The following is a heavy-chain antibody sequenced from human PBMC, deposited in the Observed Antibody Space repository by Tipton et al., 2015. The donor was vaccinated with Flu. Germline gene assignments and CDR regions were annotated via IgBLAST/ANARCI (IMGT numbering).Heavy chain of an antibody. CDR2: IKQDGSER. CDR3: VRKGFGDY. Sequence: SLRLSCVASGFDFSDYWMTWVRQAPGKGLEWVANIKQDGSERYYVDSVKGRFTISRDNAKNSLFLQMNSLRAEDTAVYYCVRKGFGDYWGQGILVTVSS. D-gene: IGHD3-10*01. CDR1: GFDFSDYW. V-gene: IGHV3-7*01. J-gene: IGHJ4*02.